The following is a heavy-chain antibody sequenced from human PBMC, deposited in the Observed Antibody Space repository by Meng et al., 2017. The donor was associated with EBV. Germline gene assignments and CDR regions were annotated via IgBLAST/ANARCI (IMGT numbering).Heavy chain of an antibody. V-gene: IGHV4-34*01. D-gene: IGHD5-24*01. J-gene: IGHJ4*02. CDR3: ARGRWLQPGSYFDY. Sequence: QVHVQQWGAGLLKPSETLSLTCAVYGGSFSGYYWSWIRQPPGKGLERIGEINHSGSTNYNPSLKSRVTISVDTSKNQFSLKLSSVTAADTAVYYCARGRWLQPGSYFDYWGQGTLVTVSS. CDR1: GGSFSGYY. CDR2: INHSGST.